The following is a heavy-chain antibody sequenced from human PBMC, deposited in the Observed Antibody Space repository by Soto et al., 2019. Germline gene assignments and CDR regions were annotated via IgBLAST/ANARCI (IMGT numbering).Heavy chain of an antibody. J-gene: IGHJ3*02. D-gene: IGHD1-26*01. V-gene: IGHV3-74*01. CDR1: GFTFSYYW. CDR3: ARGDRGAFDM. Sequence: EVQLVESGGGLVQPGESLRLSCAASGFTFSYYWMHWVRQAPGKGLVWVSRIHSDGSSTTYADSVKGRFTISRDNARNTVYLQMNSVRVEDTAVYYCARGDRGAFDMWGQGTVVTVSS. CDR2: IHSDGSST.